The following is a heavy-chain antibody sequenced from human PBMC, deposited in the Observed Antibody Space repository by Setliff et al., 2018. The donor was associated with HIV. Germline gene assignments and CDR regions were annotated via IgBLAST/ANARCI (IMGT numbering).Heavy chain of an antibody. CDR2: ISHSGST. J-gene: IGHJ4*02. Sequence: SETLSLTCAVYGGSFSGYFCIWVRQPPGEGLEWIGEISHSGSTNYNPSLKSRVTISVDTSQNQFSPRLSSVTAADTAVYYCARGSGRFCSGGRCSAFDYWGQGTLVTVSS. D-gene: IGHD2-15*01. CDR1: GGSFSGYF. V-gene: IGHV4-34*01. CDR3: ARGSGRFCSGGRCSAFDY.